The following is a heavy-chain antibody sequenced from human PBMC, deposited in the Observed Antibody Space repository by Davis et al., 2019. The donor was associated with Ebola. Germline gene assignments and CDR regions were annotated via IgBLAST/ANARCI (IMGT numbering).Heavy chain of an antibody. CDR2: IYYSGST. Sequence: MPSETLSLTCTVSGGSISSYYWSCIRQPPGKGLEWIGYIYYSGSTNYNPSLKSRVTISVDKSKNQFSLKLRSVTAADTAVYYCAGAGRNYFPYWCQGTLFTVSS. CDR3: AGAGRNYFPY. J-gene: IGHJ4*02. V-gene: IGHV4-59*12. CDR1: GGSISSYY.